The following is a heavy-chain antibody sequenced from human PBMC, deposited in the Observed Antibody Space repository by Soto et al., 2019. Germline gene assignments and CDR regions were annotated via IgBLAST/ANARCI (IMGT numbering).Heavy chain of an antibody. CDR2: ISGSGGST. CDR3: AKDRFLGSGWWKRDSLRLFDY. CDR1: GFTFSSYA. D-gene: IGHD6-19*01. J-gene: IGHJ4*02. V-gene: IGHV3-23*01. Sequence: GGSLRLSCAASGFTFSSYAMSWVRQAPGKGLEWVSAISGSGGSTYYADSVKGRFTISRDNSKNTLYLQMNSLRAEDTAVYYCAKDRFLGSGWWKRDSLRLFDYWGQGT.